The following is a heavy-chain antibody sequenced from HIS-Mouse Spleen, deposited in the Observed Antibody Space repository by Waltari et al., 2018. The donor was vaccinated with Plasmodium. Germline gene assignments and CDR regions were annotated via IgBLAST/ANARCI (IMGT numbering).Heavy chain of an antibody. J-gene: IGHJ2*01. D-gene: IGHD6-13*01. CDR2: IKQDGSEK. V-gene: IGHV3-7*01. CDR1: GCTFSSYW. CDR3: ASSWYWYFDL. Sequence: EVQLVESGGGLVQPGGSLRLSLQASGCTFSSYWMSWVRQAPGKGLEWVANIKQDGSEKYYVDSVKGRFTSSRDNAKNSLYLQMNSLRAEDTAVYYCASSWYWYFDLWGRGTLVTVSS.